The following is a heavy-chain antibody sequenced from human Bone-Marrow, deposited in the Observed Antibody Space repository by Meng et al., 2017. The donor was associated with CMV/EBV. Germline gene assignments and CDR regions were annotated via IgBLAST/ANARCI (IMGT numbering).Heavy chain of an antibody. D-gene: IGHD3-3*01. V-gene: IGHV1-8*03. Sequence: ASVKVSCKASGYTFTSYDINWVRRATGQGLEWMGWMNPNSGNTGYAQKFQGRVTITRNTSISTAYMELSSLRSEDTAVYYCARLGTTWSGYGFYYYYGMDVWGQGTTVTVSS. CDR3: ARLGTTWSGYGFYYYYGMDV. J-gene: IGHJ6*02. CDR1: GYTFTSYD. CDR2: MNPNSGNT.